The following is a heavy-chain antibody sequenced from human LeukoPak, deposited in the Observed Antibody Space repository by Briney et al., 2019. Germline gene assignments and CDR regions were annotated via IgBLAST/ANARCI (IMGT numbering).Heavy chain of an antibody. V-gene: IGHV3-30*03. CDR3: ATYMTTVTTSPYYYYYAMDV. J-gene: IGHJ6*02. Sequence: PGGSLRLSCEASRFTFGTPGMHWVRQAPGKGLEWVALISSDGSNKYFADSVKGRFTISRDNSKNTLYLQMNSLRAEDTAVYYCATYMTTVTTSPYYYYYAMDVWGQGTTVTVSS. CDR2: ISSDGSNK. CDR1: RFTFGTPG. D-gene: IGHD4-17*01.